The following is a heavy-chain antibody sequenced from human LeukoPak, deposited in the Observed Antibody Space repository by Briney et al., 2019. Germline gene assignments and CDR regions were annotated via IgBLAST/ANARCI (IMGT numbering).Heavy chain of an antibody. CDR2: VSSSSSYI. CDR3: ARDQRATASTGSYFDY. CDR1: GFTFSSYG. V-gene: IGHV3-21*01. Sequence: AGSLRLPCAASGFTFSSYGMNWVRQAPGKGLEWVSSVSSSSSYIYYADSVKGRFTISRDNAKNSLSLQMNSLRAEDTAVYYCARDQRATASTGSYFDYWGQGTLVTVSS. J-gene: IGHJ4*02. D-gene: IGHD1-1*01.